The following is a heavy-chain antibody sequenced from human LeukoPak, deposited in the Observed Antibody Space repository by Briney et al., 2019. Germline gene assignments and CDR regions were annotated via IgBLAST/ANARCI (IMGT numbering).Heavy chain of an antibody. CDR3: ARSLSSRFSGPRRPYYFDY. J-gene: IGHJ4*02. D-gene: IGHD3-16*02. Sequence: GGSLRLSCAASGFTFSSYSMNWVRQAPGKGLEWVSAISGSGGSTYYADSVKGRFTISRDNSKNTLYLQMNSLRAEDTAVYYCARSLSSRFSGPRRPYYFDYWGQGTLVTVSS. V-gene: IGHV3-23*01. CDR1: GFTFSSYS. CDR2: ISGSGGST.